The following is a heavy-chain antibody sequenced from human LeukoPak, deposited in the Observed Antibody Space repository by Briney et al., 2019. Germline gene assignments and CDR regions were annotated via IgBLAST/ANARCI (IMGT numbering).Heavy chain of an antibody. CDR2: ISYDGSNK. D-gene: IGHD4-17*01. V-gene: IGHV3-30-3*01. Sequence: PGRSLRLSCAASGSTFSSYAMHWVRQAPGKGLEWVAVISYDGSNKYYADSVKGRFTISRDNSKNTLYLQMNSLRSEDTAVYYCAREVIYGDYLDYWGQGTLVTVSS. CDR3: AREVIYGDYLDY. CDR1: GSTFSSYA. J-gene: IGHJ4*02.